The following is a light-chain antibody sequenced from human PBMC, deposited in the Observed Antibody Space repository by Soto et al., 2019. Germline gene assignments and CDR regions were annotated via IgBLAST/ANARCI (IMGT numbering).Light chain of an antibody. CDR1: NSDIGGYDN. Sequence: QSALTQPASVSGSPGQSITISCTGTNSDIGGYDNVSWYQHHPGKAPKLLIYGVTNRPSGVSDRFSGSKSGNTASLTISGLQAEDEADYYCTSYTSITIVVFGGGTKLTVL. CDR3: TSYTSITIVV. CDR2: GVT. V-gene: IGLV2-14*01. J-gene: IGLJ2*01.